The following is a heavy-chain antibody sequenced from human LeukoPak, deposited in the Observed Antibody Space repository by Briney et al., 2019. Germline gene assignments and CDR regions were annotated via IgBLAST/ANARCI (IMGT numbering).Heavy chain of an antibody. CDR2: ISHSGST. Sequence: SETLSLTCAVYGGSFSGYYWSWIRQPPGKGLEWIGEISHSGSTNYNPSLKSRVAISVDTSKNQFSLKLSSVTAADTAVYYCAAYSSSWYGVDYWGQGTLVTVSS. V-gene: IGHV4-34*01. J-gene: IGHJ4*02. CDR3: AAYSSSWYGVDY. CDR1: GGSFSGYY. D-gene: IGHD6-13*01.